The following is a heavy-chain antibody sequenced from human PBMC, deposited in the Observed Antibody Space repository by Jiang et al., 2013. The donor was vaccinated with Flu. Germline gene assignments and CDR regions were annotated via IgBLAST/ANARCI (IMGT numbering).Heavy chain of an antibody. Sequence: GSGLVKPSETLSLTCTVSGGSISDYYWNWIRQPPGKGLEWIGFMYYSGNPTYNPSLKSRVTISVDTSKNQFSLRLSSTTAADTALYYCAGIRMTGTRSSDYWGQGTLVTVSS. D-gene: IGHD6-19*01. CDR2: MYYSGNP. CDR3: AGIRMTGTRSSDY. J-gene: IGHJ4*02. CDR1: GGSISDYY. V-gene: IGHV4-59*08.